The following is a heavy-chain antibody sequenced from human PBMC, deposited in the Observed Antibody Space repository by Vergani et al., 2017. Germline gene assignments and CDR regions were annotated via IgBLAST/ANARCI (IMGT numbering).Heavy chain of an antibody. D-gene: IGHD5-12*01. V-gene: IGHV3-23*01. Sequence: EVQLLESGGDLVQPGGSLRLSCAASGFTFNHYAMNWVRQAPGKGLEWVSGISGSGGSTYYAGSVKGRFTISRDSSKNTLYRQMNSLSAGDTAVYYCAKAKPRNSGYDYLYYYHAMDVWGQGTTVTVSS. J-gene: IGHJ6*02. CDR2: ISGSGGST. CDR3: AKAKPRNSGYDYLYYYHAMDV. CDR1: GFTFNHYA.